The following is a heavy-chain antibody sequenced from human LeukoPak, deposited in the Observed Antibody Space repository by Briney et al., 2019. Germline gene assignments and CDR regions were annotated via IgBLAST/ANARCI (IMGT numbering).Heavy chain of an antibody. D-gene: IGHD4-17*01. CDR1: GFTVSSNY. CDR3: ARVTGDYLFDY. Sequence: GGSLRLSCAASGFTVSSNYMSWVRQAPEKGLEWVSVIYSGGSTYYADSVKGRLTISRDNSKNTLYLQMNSLRAEDTAVYYCARVTGDYLFDYWGQGTLVTVSS. J-gene: IGHJ4*02. CDR2: IYSGGST. V-gene: IGHV3-66*01.